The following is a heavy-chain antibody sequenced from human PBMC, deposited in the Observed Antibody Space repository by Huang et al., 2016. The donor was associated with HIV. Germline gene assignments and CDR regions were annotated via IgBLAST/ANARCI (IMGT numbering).Heavy chain of an antibody. Sequence: QVQLQESGPRLVKPSETLSLTCTVSGGSISTNYWSWIRQPPGKGLEWLGSIDYSGSTNDSPSLKSRVTILLDTSKNQFSLRVNSVTAADTAMYYCARDHHDFWRGYRRMYFFDHWGQGTLVTVSS. CDR3: ARDHHDFWRGYRRMYFFDH. J-gene: IGHJ4*02. CDR1: GGSISTNY. D-gene: IGHD3-3*01. V-gene: IGHV4-59*01. CDR2: IDYSGST.